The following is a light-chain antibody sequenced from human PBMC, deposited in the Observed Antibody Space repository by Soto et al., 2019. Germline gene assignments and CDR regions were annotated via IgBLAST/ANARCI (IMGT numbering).Light chain of an antibody. CDR1: QDIRGA. J-gene: IGKJ5*01. CDR3: QHFNTYPIT. V-gene: IGKV1-13*02. CDR2: DVS. Sequence: AIQLTQSPSSLSASVGDRVTITCRASQDIRGALAWYQQKPGKPPKLLIFDVSSLQSGVPSRFSGSGSGTDFTLTISSLHPEDCATYYCQHFNTYPITFGQGTRLEIK.